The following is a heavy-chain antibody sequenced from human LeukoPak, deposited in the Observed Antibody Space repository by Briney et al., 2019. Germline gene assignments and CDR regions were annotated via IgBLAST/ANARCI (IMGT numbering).Heavy chain of an antibody. Sequence: GASVKVSCKASGYTFTGYYMHWVRQAPGQGLEWMGIINPSGGSTSYAQKFQGRVTMTRDTSTSTVYMELSSLRSEDTAVYYCARDQDSSGWTNMNDYWGQGTLVTVSS. CDR1: GYTFTGYY. J-gene: IGHJ4*02. D-gene: IGHD6-19*01. CDR2: INPSGGST. V-gene: IGHV1-46*01. CDR3: ARDQDSSGWTNMNDY.